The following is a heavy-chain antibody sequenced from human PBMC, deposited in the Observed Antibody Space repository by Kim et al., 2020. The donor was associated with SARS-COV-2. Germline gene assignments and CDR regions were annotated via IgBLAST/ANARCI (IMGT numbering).Heavy chain of an antibody. V-gene: IGHV5-51*01. CDR1: GDNFNRYW. Sequence: GESLKISCKGSGDNFNRYWIGWVRQLPGKGLDWMGIIYPVDSDTRYSPSFQGQVFISADKSINTTYLHWSSLKASDTAMYYCASGNGGSGSFFDFWGQGTLVTVSP. D-gene: IGHD3-10*01. CDR3: ASGNGGSGSFFDF. J-gene: IGHJ4*02. CDR2: IYPVDSDT.